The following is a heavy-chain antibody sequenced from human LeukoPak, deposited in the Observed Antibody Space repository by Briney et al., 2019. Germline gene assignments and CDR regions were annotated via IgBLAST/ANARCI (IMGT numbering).Heavy chain of an antibody. J-gene: IGHJ4*02. V-gene: IGHV3-49*04. CDR1: GITFRNSA. Sequence: GGSLRLSCTASGITFRNSAINWVRQAPGKGLEWVGFITSNSNGATAEYATSVKGRFSISRDDSTSIAYLQMNSLKSGDTGVYYCSFATSGWKATLDYWGRGSPVTVSS. D-gene: IGHD6-19*01. CDR3: SFATSGWKATLDY. CDR2: ITSNSNGATA.